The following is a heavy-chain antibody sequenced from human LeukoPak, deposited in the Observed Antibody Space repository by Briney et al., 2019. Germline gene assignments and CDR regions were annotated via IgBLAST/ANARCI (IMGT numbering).Heavy chain of an antibody. V-gene: IGHV5-51*01. Sequence: GESPKISCKGSGYSFTSYWIGWVRQMPGKGLEWMGIIYPGDSDTRYSPSFQGQVTISADKSISTAYLQWSSLKASDTAMYYCARSEELSLYYFDYWGQGTLVTVSS. CDR3: ARSEELSLYYFDY. D-gene: IGHD3-16*02. CDR1: GYSFTSYW. J-gene: IGHJ4*02. CDR2: IYPGDSDT.